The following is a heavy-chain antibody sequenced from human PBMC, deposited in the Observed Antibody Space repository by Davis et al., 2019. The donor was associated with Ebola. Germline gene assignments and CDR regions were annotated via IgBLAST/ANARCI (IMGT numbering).Heavy chain of an antibody. CDR2: IGYDGRNK. J-gene: IGHJ4*02. V-gene: IGHV3-33*01. D-gene: IGHD3-3*01. CDR3: ARDLYYNSLDH. Sequence: PGGSLRLSCAASGFTFTTYGVHWVRQAPGKGLEWVTLIGYDGRNKQYVDSVQDRFTISRDDSKSTVYLQMNSLRAEDTAMYYCARDLYYNSLDHWGQGTLVTVSS. CDR1: GFTFTTYG.